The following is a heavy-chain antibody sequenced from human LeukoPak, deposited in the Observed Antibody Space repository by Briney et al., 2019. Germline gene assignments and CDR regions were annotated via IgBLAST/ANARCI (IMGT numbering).Heavy chain of an antibody. Sequence: SETLSLTCTVSGVSITGGGYYWTWIRQHPEKGLEWIGYFSYGGNTYYNPSLKSRVTISVDTATNQFSLKVRSVTAADTAVYYCARGDYDSSDYLYYFDPWGQGTPVTVSS. CDR1: GVSITGGGYY. CDR2: FSYGGNT. D-gene: IGHD3-22*01. J-gene: IGHJ4*02. V-gene: IGHV4-31*03. CDR3: ARGDYDSSDYLYYFDP.